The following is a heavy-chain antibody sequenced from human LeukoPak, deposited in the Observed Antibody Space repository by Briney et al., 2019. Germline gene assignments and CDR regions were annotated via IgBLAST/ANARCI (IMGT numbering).Heavy chain of an antibody. CDR1: GYTFTNYE. CDR2: MNPSSGNT. V-gene: IGHV1-8*01. CDR3: ARDYSENWFDP. J-gene: IGHJ5*02. D-gene: IGHD2-21*01. Sequence: ASVKVSCKASGYTFTNYEINWVRQGTGQGLEWLGWMNPSSGNTGYAQKFQGRVTITADKSTSTAYMELSSLRSEDTAVYYCARDYSENWFDPWGQGTLVTVSS.